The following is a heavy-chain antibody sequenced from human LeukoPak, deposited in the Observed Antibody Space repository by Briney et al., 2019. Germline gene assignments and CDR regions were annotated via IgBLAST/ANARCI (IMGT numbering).Heavy chain of an antibody. V-gene: IGHV3-30*02. Sequence: GGSLRLSCVTSGFTFKNYGMHWVRQAPGKGLEWVAIIWYDGSKTYYGDSVKGRFTISRDNSKNTLYLQMNSLRAEDTAVYYCAKDLWRGYYDSSGYYSPLHYWGQGTLVTVSS. CDR2: IWYDGSKT. CDR3: AKDLWRGYYDSSGYYSPLHY. CDR1: GFTFKNYG. J-gene: IGHJ4*02. D-gene: IGHD3-22*01.